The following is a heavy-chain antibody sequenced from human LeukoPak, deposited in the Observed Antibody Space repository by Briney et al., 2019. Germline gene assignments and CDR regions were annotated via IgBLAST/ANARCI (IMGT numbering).Heavy chain of an antibody. CDR1: GYSISSGYY. D-gene: IGHD2/OR15-2a*01. CDR2: IYHSGST. V-gene: IGHV4-38-2*02. CDR3: ARTHYCNEGEPRGAFDA. J-gene: IGHJ3*01. Sequence: SETLSLTCTVSGYSISSGYYWGWIRQPPGKGLEWIGSIYHSGSTYYNPSLKSRVTISVDTSKNQFSLKLTSMTAADTAVYYCARTHYCNEGEPRGAFDAWGQGTMVTVSS.